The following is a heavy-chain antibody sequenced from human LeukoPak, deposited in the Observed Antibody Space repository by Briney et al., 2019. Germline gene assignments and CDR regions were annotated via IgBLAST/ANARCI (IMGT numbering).Heavy chain of an antibody. D-gene: IGHD2-21*01. CDR2: IGSGSSAI. Sequence: GGSLRLSCVASGFTFSSFGMNWVRQAPGKGLEWVSYIGSGSSAIHYADSVKGRFTISRDNSKNTLYLQMSSVRPEDTAVYYCVRGVNYDSWGQGTLVTVSS. CDR1: GFTFSSFG. J-gene: IGHJ4*02. V-gene: IGHV3-48*01. CDR3: VRGVNYDS.